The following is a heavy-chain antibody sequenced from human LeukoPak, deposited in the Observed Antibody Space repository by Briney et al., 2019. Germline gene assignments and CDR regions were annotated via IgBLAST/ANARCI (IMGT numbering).Heavy chain of an antibody. Sequence: PSQTLSLTCTVSGGSISSGGYYWSWIRQHPGKGLEWIGYTYYNGSTYYNPSLKSRVTISADTSKNQFSLKLTSVTAADTAVYYCARVVRSNYYDSPWFFDYWGQGTLVTVSS. J-gene: IGHJ4*02. D-gene: IGHD3-22*01. CDR1: GGSISSGGYY. CDR3: ARVVRSNYYDSPWFFDY. CDR2: TYYNGST. V-gene: IGHV4-31*03.